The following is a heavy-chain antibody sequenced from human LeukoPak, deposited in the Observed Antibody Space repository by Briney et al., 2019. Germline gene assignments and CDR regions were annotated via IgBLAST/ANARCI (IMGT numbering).Heavy chain of an antibody. D-gene: IGHD1-1*01. V-gene: IGHV7-4-1*02. J-gene: IGHJ4*02. Sequence: GASVKVSCKASGYTFTSYAMNWVRQAPGQGLEWMGWINTNTGNPTYAQGFTGRFVFSLDTSVSTAYLQISSLKAEDTAEYYCARDLREATGTRPIDYWGQGTLVTVSS. CDR2: INTNTGNP. CDR3: ARDLREATGTRPIDY. CDR1: GYTFTSYA.